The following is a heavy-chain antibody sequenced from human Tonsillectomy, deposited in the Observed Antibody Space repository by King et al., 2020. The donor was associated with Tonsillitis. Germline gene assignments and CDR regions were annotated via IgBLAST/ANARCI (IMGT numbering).Heavy chain of an antibody. CDR2: MNFNSGNT. CDR3: ARTNYDSTGYFPYYFDY. CDR1: RSTFTSYD. V-gene: IGHV1-8*02. J-gene: IGHJ4*02. Sequence: QLVQSGAEVKKPGASLKVSCKASRSTFTSYDINWVRQATGQGLEWMGWMNFNSGNTGSAQKFHGRVTMTRNTSISTAYMELNSLQSEDTAVYYCARTNYDSTGYFPYYFDYWGQGSLVTVSS. D-gene: IGHD3-22*01.